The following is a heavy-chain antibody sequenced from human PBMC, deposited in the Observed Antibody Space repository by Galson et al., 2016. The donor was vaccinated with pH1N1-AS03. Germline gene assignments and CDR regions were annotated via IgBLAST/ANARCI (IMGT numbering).Heavy chain of an antibody. V-gene: IGHV3-7*03. J-gene: IGHJ6*02. D-gene: IGHD5-18*01. Sequence: LRLSCAISGFTFSVYWMSWVRQAPGKGLEWVATIRDDGSEKYYADSVKGRFTISKDNAQTSLYLQMNSLRGEDTAIYYCARVESGNTYGYVALDVWGLGTTVTVSS. CDR1: GFTFSVYW. CDR2: IRDDGSEK. CDR3: ARVESGNTYGYVALDV.